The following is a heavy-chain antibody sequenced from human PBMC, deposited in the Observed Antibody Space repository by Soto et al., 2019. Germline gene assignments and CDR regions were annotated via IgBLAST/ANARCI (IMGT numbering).Heavy chain of an antibody. CDR2: INHSGST. J-gene: IGHJ6*02. D-gene: IGHD3-22*01. V-gene: IGHV4-34*01. Sequence: ASETLPLTCAVYGGSFSGYYWSWIRQPPGKGLEWIGEINHSGSTNYNPSLKSRVTISVDTSKNQFSLKLSSVTAADTAVYYCARGLLLPPPYYYYGMDVWGQGTTVTVSS. CDR3: ARGLLLPPPYYYYGMDV. CDR1: GGSFSGYY.